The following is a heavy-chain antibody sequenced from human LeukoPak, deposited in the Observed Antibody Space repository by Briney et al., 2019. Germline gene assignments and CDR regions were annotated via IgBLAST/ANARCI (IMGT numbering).Heavy chain of an antibody. CDR3: ARTPPGPYFDY. J-gene: IGHJ4*02. CDR2: IIPIFGTA. V-gene: IGHV1-69*13. D-gene: IGHD3-10*01. CDR1: GYTFTGYY. Sequence: SVKVSCKASGYTFTGYYMHWVRQAPGQGLEWMGGIIPIFGTANYAQKFQGRVTITADESTSTAYMELSSLRSEDTAVYYCARTPPGPYFDYWGQGTLVTVSS.